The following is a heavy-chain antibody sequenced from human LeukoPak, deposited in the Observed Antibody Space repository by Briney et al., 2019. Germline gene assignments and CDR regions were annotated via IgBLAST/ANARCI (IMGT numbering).Heavy chain of an antibody. D-gene: IGHD3-3*01. V-gene: IGHV4-39*07. Sequence: KTSETLSFTCTVSGGSISSSSYYWGWIRQPPGKGLEWIGSIYYSGSTYYNPSLKSRVTISVDTSKNQFSLKLSSVTAADTAVYYCATTLTIFGKIHYFDYWGQGTLVTVSS. CDR2: IYYSGST. CDR1: GGSISSSSYY. J-gene: IGHJ4*02. CDR3: ATTLTIFGKIHYFDY.